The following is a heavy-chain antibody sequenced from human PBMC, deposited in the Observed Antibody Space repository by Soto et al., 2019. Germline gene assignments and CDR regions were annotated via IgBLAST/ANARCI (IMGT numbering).Heavy chain of an antibody. CDR3: AREWGLLPYYVMNV. CDR2: ISGSGGNT. V-gene: IGHV3-23*01. Sequence: PGGSLRLSCAASGFTFSSYAMSWVRQAPGKGLEWVSAISGSGGNTHYADSVKGRFTISRDNSKNTLYLQMNSLRAEDTAVYFCAREWGLLPYYVMNVWGHGTAVTVSS. D-gene: IGHD7-27*01. CDR1: GFTFSSYA. J-gene: IGHJ6*02.